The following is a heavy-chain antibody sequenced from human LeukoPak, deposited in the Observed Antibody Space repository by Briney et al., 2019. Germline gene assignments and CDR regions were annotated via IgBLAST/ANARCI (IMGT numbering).Heavy chain of an antibody. V-gene: IGHV3-23*01. Sequence: GGSLRLSCAASGCTLSRYAMRWVRQAAGRGGEWVSPISGSGGSTYSPPSVKARFTISRDNSKNTLYLQMNSLRAEDTAVYYCAKDEAGAFDIWGHGTMVTVSS. J-gene: IGHJ3*02. CDR3: AKDEAGAFDI. CDR2: ISGSGGST. CDR1: GCTLSRYA. D-gene: IGHD6-25*01.